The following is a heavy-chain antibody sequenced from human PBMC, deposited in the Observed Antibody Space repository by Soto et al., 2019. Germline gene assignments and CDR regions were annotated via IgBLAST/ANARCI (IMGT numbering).Heavy chain of an antibody. CDR1: GYTFTSYY. V-gene: IGHV1-46*03. D-gene: IGHD2-15*01. CDR2: INPSGGST. Sequence: QVQLVQSGAEVKKPGASVKVSCKASGYTFTSYYMHWVRQAPGQGLEWMGIINPSGGSTSYAQKFQGRVTMTRDTSTSTVYMELSSLRSEDTAVYYCAIVFHCSGGSCYSSDDAFDIWGQGTMVTVSS. J-gene: IGHJ3*02. CDR3: AIVFHCSGGSCYSSDDAFDI.